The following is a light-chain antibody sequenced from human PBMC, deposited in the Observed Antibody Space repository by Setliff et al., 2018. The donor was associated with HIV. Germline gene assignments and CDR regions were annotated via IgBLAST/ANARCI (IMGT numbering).Light chain of an antibody. J-gene: IGLJ1*01. V-gene: IGLV2-23*02. CDR2: DVS. Sequence: QSVLTQPASVSGSPGQSITISCTGTSSDVGGYNYVSWYQQHPVKAPKLMIYDVSKRPSGVSNRFSGSKSGNTASLTISGLQAEDEADYYCCSYAGSSTPYVFGTGTKVTVL. CDR1: SSDVGGYNY. CDR3: CSYAGSSTPYV.